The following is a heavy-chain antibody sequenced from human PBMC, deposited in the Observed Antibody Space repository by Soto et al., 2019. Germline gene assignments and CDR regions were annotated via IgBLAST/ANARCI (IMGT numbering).Heavy chain of an antibody. Sequence: EVQLLDSGGGLVQPGGSLRLSCAASGFTFSNYAMTWVRQGPGKGLEWVSGISGSGGRSYYADSVKGRFTISRDNSKSTLYLQMNSLRAEDTAVYYCAKAYFVWSSEQTYYFDSWGQGTLVTVSS. J-gene: IGHJ4*02. CDR1: GFTFSNYA. CDR3: AKAYFVWSSEQTYYFDS. V-gene: IGHV3-23*01. CDR2: ISGSGGRS. D-gene: IGHD3-16*01.